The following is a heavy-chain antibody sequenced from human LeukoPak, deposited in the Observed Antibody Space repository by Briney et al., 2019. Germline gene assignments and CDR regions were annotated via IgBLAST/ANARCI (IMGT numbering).Heavy chain of an antibody. CDR1: GFTFSSYV. J-gene: IGHJ5*02. Sequence: GGSLRLSCAASGFTFSSYVMHWVRQAPGQGLEWMGWINPNSGRTNYAQNFQGRVTMTRDPSISTAYMELSGLTSNDTAVYYCARTREYSSSWYFPPFDPWGQGTLVTVSS. CDR3: ARTREYSSSWYFPPFDP. CDR2: INPNSGRT. V-gene: IGHV1-2*02. D-gene: IGHD6-13*01.